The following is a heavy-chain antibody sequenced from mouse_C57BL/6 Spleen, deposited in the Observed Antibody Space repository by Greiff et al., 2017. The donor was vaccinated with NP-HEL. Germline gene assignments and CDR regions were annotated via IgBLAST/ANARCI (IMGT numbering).Heavy chain of an antibody. Sequence: EVQLQESGAELVRPGASVKLSCTASGFNIKDDYMHWVKQRPEQGLEWIGWIDPENGDTEYASKFQGKATITADTSSNPAYLQLSSLTSEDTAVYYCTTEAHTAVVPYWYFDVWGTGTTVTVSS. V-gene: IGHV14-4*01. CDR2: IDPENGDT. CDR3: TTEAHTAVVPYWYFDV. D-gene: IGHD1-1*01. J-gene: IGHJ1*03. CDR1: GFNIKDDY.